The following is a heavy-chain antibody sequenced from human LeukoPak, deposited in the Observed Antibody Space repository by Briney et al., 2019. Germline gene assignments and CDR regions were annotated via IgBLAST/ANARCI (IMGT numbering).Heavy chain of an antibody. CDR2: IYYSGST. D-gene: IGHD3-22*01. J-gene: IGHJ3*02. Sequence: SDTLSLTCTVRGGSISSSSYYWGGIRQPPAKGLEWVGSIYYSGSTYYNPSLKSRVTISVDTSKNQFSLKLSSVTAADTAVYYCARPYYDSSGPPAAFDIWGQGTMVTVSS. CDR1: GGSISSSSYY. V-gene: IGHV4-39*01. CDR3: ARPYYDSSGPPAAFDI.